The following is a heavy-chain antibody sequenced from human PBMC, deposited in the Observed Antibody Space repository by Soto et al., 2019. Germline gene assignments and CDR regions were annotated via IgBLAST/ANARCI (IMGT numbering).Heavy chain of an antibody. J-gene: IGHJ4*02. CDR1: GGSISSGDYY. CDR2: IYYSGIT. Sequence: LSLTCTVSGGSISSGDYYWSWIRQPPGKGLEWIGYIYYSGITYYNPSLKSRVTISVDTSKNQFSLKLSSVTAADTAVYYCARGAKDIVLMVYGLFDYWGQGTLVTVSS. CDR3: ARGAKDIVLMVYGLFDY. D-gene: IGHD2-8*01. V-gene: IGHV4-30-4*01.